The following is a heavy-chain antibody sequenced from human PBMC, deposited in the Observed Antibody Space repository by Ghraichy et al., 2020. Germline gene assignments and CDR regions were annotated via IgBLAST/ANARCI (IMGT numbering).Heavy chain of an antibody. J-gene: IGHJ4*02. CDR1: GFTFSSYG. D-gene: IGHD6-25*01. CDR3: AKDRQGLGQSSGIAAAEYYFDY. Sequence: GGSLRLSCAASGFTFSSYGMHWVRQAPGKGLEWVAFIRYDGSNKYYADSVKGRFTISRDNSKNTLYLQMNSLRAEDTAVYYCAKDRQGLGQSSGIAAAEYYFDYWGQGTMVTVSS. CDR2: IRYDGSNK. V-gene: IGHV3-30*02.